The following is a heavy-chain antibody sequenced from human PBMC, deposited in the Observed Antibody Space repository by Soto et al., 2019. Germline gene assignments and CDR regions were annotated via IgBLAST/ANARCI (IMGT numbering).Heavy chain of an antibody. CDR3: ATVGHNDFWSGYYANFDY. V-gene: IGHV1-24*01. D-gene: IGHD3-3*01. CDR2: FDPEDGET. CDR1: GYTLTELS. Sequence: EASVKVSSKVSGYTLTELSMHWVRQAPGKGLEWMGGFDPEDGETIYAQKFQGRVTMTEDTSTDTAYMELSSLRSEDTAVYYCATVGHNDFWSGYYANFDYWGQGTLVTVSS. J-gene: IGHJ4*02.